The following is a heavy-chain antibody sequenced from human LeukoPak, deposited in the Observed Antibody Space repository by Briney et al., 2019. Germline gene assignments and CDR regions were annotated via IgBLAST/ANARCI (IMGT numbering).Heavy chain of an antibody. Sequence: GGSLRLSCAASGFTFSSYAMAWVRQAPGKGLEWVSAISGDGGSTYFADSVKGRFTISRDDSKNTLDLQMNSLRAEDTAVYYCAGDRVTKAPVGTLENWGQGTLVTVSS. D-gene: IGHD6-13*01. J-gene: IGHJ4*02. CDR1: GFTFSSYA. CDR2: ISGDGGST. V-gene: IGHV3-23*01. CDR3: AGDRVTKAPVGTLEN.